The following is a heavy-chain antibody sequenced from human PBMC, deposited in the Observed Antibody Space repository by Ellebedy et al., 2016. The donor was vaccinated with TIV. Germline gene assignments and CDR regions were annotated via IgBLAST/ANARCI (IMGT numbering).Heavy chain of an antibody. V-gene: IGHV3-30*09. CDR2: MSYNGRSK. D-gene: IGHD2-8*01. CDR3: ARLMEVATVVFYYGMDV. Sequence: GESLKISXAASGFTFSQYAMHWVRQAPGKGPEWVAVMSYNGRSKYYAHSVQGRFAISRDNSRNSLFLQMNSLRGEDTAVYYCARLMEVATVVFYYGMDVWGQGTTVTVSS. J-gene: IGHJ6*02. CDR1: GFTFSQYA.